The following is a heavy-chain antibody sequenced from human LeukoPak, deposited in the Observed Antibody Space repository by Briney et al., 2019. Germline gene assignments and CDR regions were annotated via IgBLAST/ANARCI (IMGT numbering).Heavy chain of an antibody. V-gene: IGHV3-48*03. D-gene: IGHD6-19*01. CDR1: GFTLSNYE. Sequence: PGGSLRLSCATFGFTLSNYEMNWVRLTPGKGLEWISYITKGGATVLYAESVKGRFTISRDNANNSLYLQMNSLRAEDTAFYFGARLSVAVTRRFDLWGQGTLVTVSS. J-gene: IGHJ5*02. CDR2: ITKGGATV. CDR3: ARLSVAVTRRFDL.